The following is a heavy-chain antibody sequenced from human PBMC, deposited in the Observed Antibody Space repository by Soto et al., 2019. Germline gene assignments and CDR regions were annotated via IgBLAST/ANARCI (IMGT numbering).Heavy chain of an antibody. CDR3: ARGRSSSWQYNWFDP. V-gene: IGHV1-8*01. CDR2: MNPNSGNT. J-gene: IGHJ5*02. Sequence: ASVKVSCKASGYTFTSYDINWVRQATGQGLEWMGWMNPNSGNTGYAQKFQGRVTMTRNTSISTAYMELSSLRSEDTAVYYCARGRSSSWQYNWFDPWGQGTLVAVSS. CDR1: GYTFTSYD. D-gene: IGHD6-13*01.